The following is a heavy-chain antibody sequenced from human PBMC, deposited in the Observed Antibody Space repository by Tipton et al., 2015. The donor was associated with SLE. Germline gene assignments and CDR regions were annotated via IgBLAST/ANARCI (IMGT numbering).Heavy chain of an antibody. Sequence: SGFTFSDCGMHWVRQAPGKGLEWVAFVRYDGSQTYYADSVKGRVAISRDNSKNTLYLQMSSLRVEDTAVYYCAKDLYHRGWYQGHFEYWGQGTPVTVSS. J-gene: IGHJ4*02. V-gene: IGHV3-30*02. CDR2: VRYDGSQT. CDR3: AKDLYHRGWYQGHFEY. D-gene: IGHD6-19*01. CDR1: GFTFSDCG.